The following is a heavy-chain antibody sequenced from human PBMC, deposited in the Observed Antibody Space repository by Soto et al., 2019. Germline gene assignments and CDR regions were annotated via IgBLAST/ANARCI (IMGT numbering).Heavy chain of an antibody. CDR3: ARWNGGFDP. CDR1: GFTFSDYY. V-gene: IGHV3-7*05. J-gene: IGHJ5*02. Sequence: EEQLVESGGGWVQPGGSLRLSCAASGFTFSDYYMSWVRQAPGKGLEWVANINQDGSAKSYVDSVRGRFTISRDNGKNSMSLQMESLSADDTAVYYCARWNGGFDPWGQGTLVTVSS. CDR2: INQDGSAK. D-gene: IGHD1-1*01.